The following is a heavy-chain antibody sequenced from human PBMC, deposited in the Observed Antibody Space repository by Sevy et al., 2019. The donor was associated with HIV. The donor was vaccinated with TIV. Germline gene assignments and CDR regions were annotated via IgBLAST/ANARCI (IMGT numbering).Heavy chain of an antibody. CDR3: AKEGSSGWDYYYGMDV. V-gene: IGHV3-23*01. D-gene: IGHD6-19*01. J-gene: IGHJ6*02. Sequence: GGSLRLSCAASGFTFSSYAMSWVRQAPGKGLEWVSAISGSGGSTYYAYSVKGRFTISRDNSKNTLYLQMNSLRAEDTAVYYCAKEGSSGWDYYYGMDVWGQGTTVTVSS. CDR1: GFTFSSYA. CDR2: ISGSGGST.